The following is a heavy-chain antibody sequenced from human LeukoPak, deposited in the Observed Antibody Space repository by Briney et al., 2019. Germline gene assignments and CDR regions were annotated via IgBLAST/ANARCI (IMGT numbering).Heavy chain of an antibody. J-gene: IGHJ4*02. CDR2: IKSKTDGGTT. CDR1: GFTFSNAW. Sequence: PGGSLRLSCAASGFTFSNAWMSWVRQAPGKGLEWVGRIKSKTDGGTTDYAAPVKGRSTISRDDSNNTLYVQMNSLKTEDTAVYYCATGPYDYGSGTYYHWGQGTLVTVSP. D-gene: IGHD3-10*01. CDR3: ATGPYDYGSGTYYH. V-gene: IGHV3-15*01.